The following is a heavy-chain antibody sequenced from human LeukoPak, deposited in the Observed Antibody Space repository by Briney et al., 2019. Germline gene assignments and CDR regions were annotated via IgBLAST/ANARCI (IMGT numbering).Heavy chain of an antibody. J-gene: IGHJ5*02. CDR1: GFTFRSYA. D-gene: IGHD4-17*01. CDR3: AKESTVTPGNVNWFDP. V-gene: IGHV3-23*01. CDR2: ISGSRGNT. Sequence: GGSLRLSCAASGFTFRSYAMSWVRQAPGKGLEWVSSISGSRGNTYYADSVTGRFTISRDNSKNRMNLQMKSLRADDTAVYYCAKESTVTPGNVNWFDPWGQGTLVTDSS.